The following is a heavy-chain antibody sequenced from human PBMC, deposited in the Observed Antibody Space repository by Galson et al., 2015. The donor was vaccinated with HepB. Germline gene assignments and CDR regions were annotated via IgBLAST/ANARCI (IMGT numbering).Heavy chain of an antibody. CDR2: INPNSGGT. D-gene: IGHD3-22*01. V-gene: IGHV1-2*02. CDR1: GYTFTGYY. J-gene: IGHJ4*02. Sequence: VKVSCKASGYTFTGYYMHWVRQAPGQGLEWMGWINPNSGGTNYAQKFQGRVTMTRDTSISTAYMELSRLRSDDTAVYYCARGPHYYDSSGYYWYWGQGTLVTVSS. CDR3: ARGPHYYDSSGYYWY.